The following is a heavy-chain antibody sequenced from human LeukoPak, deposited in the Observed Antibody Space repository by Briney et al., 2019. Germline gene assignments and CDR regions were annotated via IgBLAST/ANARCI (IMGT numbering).Heavy chain of an antibody. D-gene: IGHD2-21*02. CDR1: AGTFSSYA. Sequence: GSSVTVSFTASAGTFSSYAISWVRQAPGPGLEWMGGIIPIFGTANYAQKFQGRVTITADESTSTAYMELSSLRSEDTAVYYCAYCGGDCYSDIWFDPWGQGTLVTVSS. V-gene: IGHV1-69*01. CDR3: AYCGGDCYSDIWFDP. CDR2: IIPIFGTA. J-gene: IGHJ5*02.